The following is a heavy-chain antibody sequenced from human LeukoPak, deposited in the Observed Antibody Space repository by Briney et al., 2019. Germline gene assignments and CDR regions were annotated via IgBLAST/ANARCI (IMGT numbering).Heavy chain of an antibody. CDR3: ARERGLARRAFDV. CDR1: GFTLSTYW. D-gene: IGHD6-6*01. J-gene: IGHJ3*01. CDR2: IKEDGSEK. V-gene: IGHV3-7*01. Sequence: GGSLRLSCSASGFTLSTYWMSWVRQAPGKGLEWVANIKEDGSEKYYVASVKGRFTISRDNAKSSLYLQVNSLRAEDTAVYYCARERGLARRAFDVWGQGTTVTVSS.